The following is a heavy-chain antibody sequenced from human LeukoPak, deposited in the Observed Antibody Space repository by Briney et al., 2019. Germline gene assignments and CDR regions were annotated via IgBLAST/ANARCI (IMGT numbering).Heavy chain of an antibody. CDR3: ARLGDYVLDF. CDR1: GDXISSYY. J-gene: IGHJ4*02. CDR2: INYSGTT. D-gene: IGHD4-17*01. Sequence: SETLSLTCTVSGDXISSYYCSWIRQPPGKGLEWIAYINYSGTTNYNPSLKSRVIISVDTSKNQLSLSLSSVTAADTAVYYCARLGDYVLDFWGQGTPVTVSS. V-gene: IGHV4-59*08.